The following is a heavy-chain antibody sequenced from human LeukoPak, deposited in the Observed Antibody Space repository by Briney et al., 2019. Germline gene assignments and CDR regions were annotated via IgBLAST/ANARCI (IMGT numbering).Heavy chain of an antibody. D-gene: IGHD6-19*01. Sequence: PGGSLRLSCAASGFTFSSYEMNWVRQAPGKGLEWVSYISNSGSTIYYADSVKGRFTISRDNAKNMLYLQMNSLRAEDTAVHYCASRSSGWYFDYWGQGTLVTVSS. J-gene: IGHJ4*02. CDR2: ISNSGSTI. V-gene: IGHV3-48*03. CDR1: GFTFSSYE. CDR3: ASRSSGWYFDY.